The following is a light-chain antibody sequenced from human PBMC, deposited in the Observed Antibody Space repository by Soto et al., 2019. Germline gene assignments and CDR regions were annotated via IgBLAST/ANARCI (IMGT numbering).Light chain of an antibody. CDR3: QQLHVYPST. Sequence: IQLTQSPSSLSASVGDRVTITCRASQDINSYLAWYQQKPGKAPNLLIYAGTSLQSGVPSRFSGSGSGTEFTLTISSLQPEDFATYYCQQLHVYPSTFGGGTKLE. CDR1: QDINSY. V-gene: IGKV1-9*01. J-gene: IGKJ4*01. CDR2: AGT.